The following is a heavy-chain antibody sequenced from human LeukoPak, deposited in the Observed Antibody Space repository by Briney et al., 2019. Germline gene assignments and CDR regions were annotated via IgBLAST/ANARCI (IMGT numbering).Heavy chain of an antibody. CDR1: GGSISSSNW. CDR3: ARGDSSSWYSYFDY. V-gene: IGHV4-4*02. Sequence: SGTLSLTCAVSGGSISSSNWWSWVRQPPGKGLEWIGEIYHSGSTNYNPSLKSRVTISVDKSKNQFSLKLSSVTAADTAVYYCARGDSSSWYSYFDYWRQGTLVTDSS. CDR2: IYHSGST. J-gene: IGHJ4*02. D-gene: IGHD6-13*01.